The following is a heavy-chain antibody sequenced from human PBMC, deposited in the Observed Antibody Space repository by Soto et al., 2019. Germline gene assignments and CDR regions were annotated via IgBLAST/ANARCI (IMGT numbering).Heavy chain of an antibody. Sequence: EVQLVESGGGLVQPGGSLRLSCAASGFTVSSNYMSWVRQAPGKGLEWVSVIYSGGSTYYADSVKGRFTISRHNSKNTLYLQMSSLRAEDTAVYYCARSLGYETFYGDYSWGAFDIWGQGTMVTVSS. CDR1: GFTVSSNY. D-gene: IGHD4-17*01. J-gene: IGHJ3*02. V-gene: IGHV3-53*04. CDR2: IYSGGST. CDR3: ARSLGYETFYGDYSWGAFDI.